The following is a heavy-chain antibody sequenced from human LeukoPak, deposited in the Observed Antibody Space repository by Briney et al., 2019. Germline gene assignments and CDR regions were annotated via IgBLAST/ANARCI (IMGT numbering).Heavy chain of an antibody. J-gene: IGHJ6*03. CDR1: GASFSGYY. Sequence: PSETLSLTCAVYGASFSGYYWSWIRQPPGKGLEWIGEINHSGSTNYNPSLKSRVTISVHTSKNQFSLKLSSVTAADTAVYYCARGASNQRHYYYYMDVWGKGTTVTVSS. CDR3: ARGASNQRHYYYYMDV. D-gene: IGHD4-11*01. CDR2: INHSGST. V-gene: IGHV4-34*01.